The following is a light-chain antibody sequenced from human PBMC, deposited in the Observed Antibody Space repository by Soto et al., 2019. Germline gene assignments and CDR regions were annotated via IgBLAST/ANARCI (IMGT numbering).Light chain of an antibody. V-gene: IGKV3-15*01. CDR2: GAS. J-gene: IGKJ1*01. Sequence: EIVMTQSPATLSVSPGERATLSCRASQSVSSNLAWYQQKPGQAPRLLIYGASTRATGIPARFSGSGSGTEFTLTVRSLQSEDFAVYYCQQYNNLPRTFGQGTKVDIK. CDR1: QSVSSN. CDR3: QQYNNLPRT.